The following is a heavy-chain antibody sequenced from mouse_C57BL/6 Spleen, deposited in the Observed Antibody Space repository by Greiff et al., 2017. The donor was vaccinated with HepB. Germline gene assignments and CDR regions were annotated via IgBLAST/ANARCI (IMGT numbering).Heavy chain of an antibody. D-gene: IGHD1-1*01. J-gene: IGHJ3*01. CDR3: ARKGVMYGSSSWFAY. CDR2: INPSTGGT. CDR1: GYSFTGYY. V-gene: IGHV1-42*01. Sequence: EVQLQQSGPELVKPGASVKISCKASGYSFTGYYMNWVKQSPEKSLEWIGEINPSTGGTTYNQKFKAKATLTVDKSSSTAYMQLSSLTSEDSAVYYCARKGVMYGSSSWFAYWGQGTLVTVSA.